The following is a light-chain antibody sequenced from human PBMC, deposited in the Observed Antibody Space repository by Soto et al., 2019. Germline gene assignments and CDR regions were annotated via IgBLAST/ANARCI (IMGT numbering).Light chain of an antibody. V-gene: IGKV4-1*01. Sequence: DIVMTQSPDSLAVSLGERATINCKSSQSVLSGFNNKNNLAWYQQKPGQAPRLLIYGASTRATGIPARFSGSGSGTDFTLTISSLDPEDFAVYYCQSRSSWPPVLTFGGGTKVDI. CDR1: QSVLSGFNNKNN. CDR3: QSRSSWPPVLT. CDR2: GAS. J-gene: IGKJ4*01.